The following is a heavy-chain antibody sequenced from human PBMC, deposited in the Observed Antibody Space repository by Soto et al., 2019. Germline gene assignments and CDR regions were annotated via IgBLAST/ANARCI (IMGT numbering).Heavy chain of an antibody. D-gene: IGHD1-1*01. Sequence: SSETLSHTCTVSGGSISSSSYYWGWIRQPPGKGLEWIGSIYYSGSTYYNPSLKSRVTISVDTSKNQFSLKLSSVTAADTAVYYCARQFMYNWNDVDYFDYWGQGTLVTVSS. CDR2: IYYSGST. CDR3: ARQFMYNWNDVDYFDY. V-gene: IGHV4-39*01. J-gene: IGHJ4*02. CDR1: GGSISSSSYY.